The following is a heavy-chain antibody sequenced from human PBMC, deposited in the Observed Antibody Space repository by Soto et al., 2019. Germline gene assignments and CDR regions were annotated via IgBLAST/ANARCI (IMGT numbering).Heavy chain of an antibody. CDR1: GFTFSSYS. CDR3: ARGDYYDPSGPFSDVFDI. D-gene: IGHD3-16*01. V-gene: IGHV3-64D*06. Sequence: GGSLRLSXSASGFTFSSYSMHWVRQAPGKGLQCVSSISSNGATTYYADSVKGRFTISRDNSKNTLYLQLSSLRVDDAAVYYCARGDYYDPSGPFSDVFDIWGQGTMVTVSS. J-gene: IGHJ3*02. CDR2: ISSNGATT.